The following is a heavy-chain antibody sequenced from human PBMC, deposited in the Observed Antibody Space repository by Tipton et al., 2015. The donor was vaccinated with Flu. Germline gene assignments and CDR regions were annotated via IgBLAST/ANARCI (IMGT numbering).Heavy chain of an antibody. D-gene: IGHD2-2*01. J-gene: IGHJ6*02. V-gene: IGHV4-38-2*02. CDR2: IHRSGNT. CDR1: GDSIGSDYY. Sequence: TLSLTCSVSGDSIGSDYYWGWIRQPPGKGLEWLGNIHRSGNTYYNSSLKSRVTISLDKSKNQFSLRLVSMTATDTAVYYCARVRCSSSSCYSDYYYGMDVWGQGTTVTVS. CDR3: ARVRCSSSSCYSDYYYGMDV.